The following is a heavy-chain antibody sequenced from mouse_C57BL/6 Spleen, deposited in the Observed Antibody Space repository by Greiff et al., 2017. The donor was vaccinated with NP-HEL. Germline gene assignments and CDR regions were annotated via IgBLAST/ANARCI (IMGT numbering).Heavy chain of an antibody. V-gene: IGHV1-64*01. CDR3: ARRGTTVDFDY. J-gene: IGHJ2*01. Sequence: QVQLQQSGAELVKPGASVKLSCKASGYTFTSYWMHWVKQRPGQGLEWIGMIHPNSGSTNYNEKFKSKATLTVDKSSSTAYMQLSSLTSEDSAVYYCARRGTTVDFDYWGQGTTLTVSS. D-gene: IGHD1-1*01. CDR2: IHPNSGST. CDR1: GYTFTSYW.